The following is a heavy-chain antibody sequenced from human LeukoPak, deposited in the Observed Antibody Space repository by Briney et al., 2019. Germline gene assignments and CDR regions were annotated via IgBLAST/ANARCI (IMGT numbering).Heavy chain of an antibody. CDR1: GGSISSYY. Sequence: SETLSLTCTVSGGSISSYYWSWIRQPPGKGLEWIGEINHSGSTNYNPSLKSRVTISVDTSKNQFSLKLSSVTAADTAVYYCARGQGQLWFGELVWYFDLWGRGTPVTVSS. CDR2: INHSGST. CDR3: ARGQGQLWFGELVWYFDL. V-gene: IGHV4-34*01. J-gene: IGHJ2*01. D-gene: IGHD3-10*01.